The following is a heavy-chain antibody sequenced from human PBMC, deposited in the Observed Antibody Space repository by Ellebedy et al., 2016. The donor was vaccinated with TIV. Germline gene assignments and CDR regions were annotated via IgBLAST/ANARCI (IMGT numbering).Heavy chain of an antibody. CDR1: GFTFSDYS. V-gene: IGHV3-21*01. CDR2: ITSANRDI. Sequence: PGGSLRLSCAASGFTFSDYSMNWVRQAPGKGLEWVSSITSANRDIGYADSVKGRFTISRDNAKSSLFLQMYGPRAEDTAVYYCARGGHGGFGGWDRMDVWGQGTTVTVSS. CDR3: ARGGHGGFGGWDRMDV. D-gene: IGHD5-12*01. J-gene: IGHJ6*02.